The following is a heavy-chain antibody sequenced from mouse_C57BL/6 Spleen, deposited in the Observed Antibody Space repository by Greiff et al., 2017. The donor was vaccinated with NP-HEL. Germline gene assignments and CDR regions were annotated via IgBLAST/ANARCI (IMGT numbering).Heavy chain of an antibody. CDR2: FYPGSGSI. CDR1: GYTFTEYT. V-gene: IGHV1-62-2*01. CDR3: ARHEASYGYDGGLFDY. J-gene: IGHJ2*01. Sequence: QVQLKQSGAELVKPGASVKLSCKASGYTFTEYTIHWVKQRSGQGLEWIGWFYPGSGSIKYNEKFKDKATLTADKSSSTVYMELSRWTSEDSAVYFGARHEASYGYDGGLFDYWGQGTTLTVSS. D-gene: IGHD2-9*01.